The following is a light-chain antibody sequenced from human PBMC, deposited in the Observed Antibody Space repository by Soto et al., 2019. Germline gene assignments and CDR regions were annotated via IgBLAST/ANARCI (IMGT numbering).Light chain of an antibody. CDR2: GAS. Sequence: EIVMTQSPATLSASPGERATLSCRASQSVRSNLAWYQQKPGQAPRLLIYGASTRATGIPARFSGSGSGTEFTLSIGSLQSEDFAVYYCQQYNNWLTFGGGTKVDIK. CDR1: QSVRSN. J-gene: IGKJ4*01. V-gene: IGKV3-15*01. CDR3: QQYNNWLT.